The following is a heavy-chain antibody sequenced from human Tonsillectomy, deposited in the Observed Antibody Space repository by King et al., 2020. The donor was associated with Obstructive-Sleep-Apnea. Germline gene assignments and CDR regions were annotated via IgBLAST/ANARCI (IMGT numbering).Heavy chain of an antibody. D-gene: IGHD4-23*01. CDR1: DYSISSDYY. CDR2: IYHSGST. J-gene: IGHJ2*01. V-gene: IGHV4-38-2*02. Sequence: VQLQESGPGLVKPSETLSLTCSVSDYSISSDYYWGWIRQPPGKGLEWIWSIYHSGSTYCNPSLKIRVTMSVDTSKNQFSLKLSSVTAADTAVYYCAILRDYDGDWFFDLWGRGTLVTASS. CDR3: AILRDYDGDWFFDL.